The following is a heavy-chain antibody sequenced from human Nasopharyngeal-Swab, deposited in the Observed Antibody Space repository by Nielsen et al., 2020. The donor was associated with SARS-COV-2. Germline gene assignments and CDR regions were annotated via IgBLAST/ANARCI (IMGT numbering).Heavy chain of an antibody. CDR2: MNPHSTNT. CDR3: ARVSPLPYSSSWYYFDY. Sequence: ASVKVSCKTSGYTFTTYDIHWVRQAPGQGLEWMGWMNPHSTNTGYAQKFQGRVSMTGDTSMNTAYMELKSLTSEDTAVCYCARVSPLPYSSSWYYFDYWGQGALVTVSS. V-gene: IGHV1-8*01. J-gene: IGHJ4*02. D-gene: IGHD6-13*01. CDR1: GYTFTTYD.